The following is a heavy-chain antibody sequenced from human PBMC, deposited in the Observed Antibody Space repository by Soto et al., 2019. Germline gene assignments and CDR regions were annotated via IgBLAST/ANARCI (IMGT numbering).Heavy chain of an antibody. Sequence: QVQLVQSGAEVKKPGSSVKVSCKASGGTFSSYAISWVRQAPGQGLEWMGGIIPIFGTANYAQKFQGRVTITADKSTSTAYMELRSLGSEDTAVYYCARGGGAGGLGRKASFDYWGQGTLVTVSS. D-gene: IGHD7-27*01. J-gene: IGHJ4*02. CDR3: ARGGGAGGLGRKASFDY. V-gene: IGHV1-69*06. CDR2: IIPIFGTA. CDR1: GGTFSSYA.